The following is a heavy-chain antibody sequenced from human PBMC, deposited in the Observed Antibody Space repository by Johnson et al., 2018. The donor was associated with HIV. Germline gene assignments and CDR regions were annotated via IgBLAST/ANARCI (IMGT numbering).Heavy chain of an antibody. D-gene: IGHD6-19*01. V-gene: IGHV3-11*04. CDR2: ISSSSSTT. Sequence: QVQLVESGGGLVKPGGSLRLSCAASGFIFSDYYMTWIRQAPGKGLAWVSYISSSSSTTYYADSVKGRFTISRDNAKNSLYLQMNSLRAEDTAVYYCARDQYSSDWVGGGDAFDIWGQGTMVTVSS. CDR3: ARDQYSSDWVGGGDAFDI. CDR1: GFIFSDYY. J-gene: IGHJ3*02.